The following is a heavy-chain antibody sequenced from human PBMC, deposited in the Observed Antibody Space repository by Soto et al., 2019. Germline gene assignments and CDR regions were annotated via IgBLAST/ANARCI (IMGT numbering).Heavy chain of an antibody. CDR2: INPSGGST. D-gene: IGHD2-15*01. V-gene: IGHV1-46*01. CDR3: ARGECSGGSCKGYYYYYGMDV. J-gene: IGHJ6*02. CDR1: GYTFTSYY. Sequence: QVQLVQSGAEVKKPGASVKVSCKASGYTFTSYYMHWVRQAPGQGLEWMGIINPSGGSTSYAQKFQGRVTMTRDTSTSTVYMELSSLRSEDTAVYYCARGECSGGSCKGYYYYYGMDVWGQGTTVTVSS.